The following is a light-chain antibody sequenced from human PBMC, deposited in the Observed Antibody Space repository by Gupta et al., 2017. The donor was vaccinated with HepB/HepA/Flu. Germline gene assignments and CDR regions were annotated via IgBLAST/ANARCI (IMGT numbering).Light chain of an antibody. Sequence: DIQMTQSPSSLSASVGDRVTITCRASQTISDYLHWYQFKPGKAPKLLIYSASKVQSGVPSRFSGSGSGTDFTLTISRRQSEDFAIYYCQQRVSTPNTFGQGTKVEV. CDR1: QTISDY. J-gene: IGKJ1*01. CDR3: QQRVSTPNT. V-gene: IGKV1-39*01. CDR2: SAS.